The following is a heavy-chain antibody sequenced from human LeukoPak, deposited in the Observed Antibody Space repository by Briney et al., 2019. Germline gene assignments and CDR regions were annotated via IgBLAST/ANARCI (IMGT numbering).Heavy chain of an antibody. V-gene: IGHV4-34*01. Sequence: PSETLSLTCAVYGGSFSGYYWSWIRQPPGKGREGIGEINHSGSTNYNPSLKSRVTISVDTSKNQFSLKLSSVTAADTAVYYCARGPAIVGATWYYYYYYMDVWGKGTTVTVSS. CDR1: GGSFSGYY. CDR2: INHSGST. D-gene: IGHD1-26*01. CDR3: ARGPAIVGATWYYYYYYMDV. J-gene: IGHJ6*03.